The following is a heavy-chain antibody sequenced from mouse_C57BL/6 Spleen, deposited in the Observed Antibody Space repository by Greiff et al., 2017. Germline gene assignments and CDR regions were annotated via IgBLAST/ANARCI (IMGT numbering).Heavy chain of an antibody. CDR2: IDPENGDT. V-gene: IGHV14-4*01. CDR1: GFNIKDDY. J-gene: IGHJ3*01. CDR3: TRSSQFAY. Sequence: EVQLQQSGAELVRPGASVKLSCTASGFNIKDDYMHWVKQRPEQGLEWIGWIDPENGDTEYASKFQGKATITADTSSNTAYLQLSSLTSEDTAVYYCTRSSQFAYWGQGTLVTVSA. D-gene: IGHD1-1*01.